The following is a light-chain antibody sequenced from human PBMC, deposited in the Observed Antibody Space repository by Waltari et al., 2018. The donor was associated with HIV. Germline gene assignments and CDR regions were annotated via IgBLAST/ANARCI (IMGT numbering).Light chain of an antibody. J-gene: IGKJ1*01. Sequence: ASEGDRVTVTCRASQTINTYLNWYQQKPGKAPKLLIYDASSLQSGVPSRFSGSGSGTDFTLTVSSLQAEDFATYYCQQSYSSPWTFGQGTKVEIK. CDR1: QTINTY. CDR3: QQSYSSPWT. V-gene: IGKV1-39*01. CDR2: DAS.